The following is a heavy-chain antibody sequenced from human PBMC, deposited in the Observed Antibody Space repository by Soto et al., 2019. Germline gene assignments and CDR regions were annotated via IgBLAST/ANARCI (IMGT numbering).Heavy chain of an antibody. Sequence: ASVKVSCKASGYSFTSYGISWVRQAPGQGPEWMGWISGHNGNTNHPQSLQGRVTMTTDTSRNTAYMELRSLRSDDTAVYYCARHRFNYYDVTVYYYFDYWGQGTLVTVSS. CDR3: ARHRFNYYDVTVYYYFDY. J-gene: IGHJ4*02. CDR2: ISGHNGNT. V-gene: IGHV1-18*04. CDR1: GYSFTSYG. D-gene: IGHD3-22*01.